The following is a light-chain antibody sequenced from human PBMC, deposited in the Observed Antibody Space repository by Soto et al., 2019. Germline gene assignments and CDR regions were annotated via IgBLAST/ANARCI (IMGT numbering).Light chain of an antibody. V-gene: IGKV3-20*01. CDR3: QQYASSPLT. J-gene: IGKJ4*01. CDR2: GAS. CDR1: QSVRSNY. Sequence: EIGLTQSPGTLSLSSGERATLSCRASQSVRSNYLAWYQQKPGQAPRLLIYGASSRATGIPARFGGSGSGTDFTLTISRLEPEDFAVYYCQQYASSPLTFGGGTKVEIK.